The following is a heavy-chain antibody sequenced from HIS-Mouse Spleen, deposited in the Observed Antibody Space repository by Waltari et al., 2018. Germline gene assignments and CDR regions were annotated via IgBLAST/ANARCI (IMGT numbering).Heavy chain of an antibody. D-gene: IGHD5-18*01. CDR2: IRGSGGSK. J-gene: IGHJ4*02. Sequence: EVQLLESGGGLVQPGGSLRLSCAASGFTFSSYAMSWVHQAPGKGRGWGSVIRGSGGSKYYAESGKGRLTRSRDNSKNTLYLQMNSLRAEDTAVYYCAKVWPELKTVDTPMAFDYWGQGTLVTVSS. CDR1: GFTFSSYA. CDR3: AKVWPELKTVDTPMAFDY. V-gene: IGHV3-23*01.